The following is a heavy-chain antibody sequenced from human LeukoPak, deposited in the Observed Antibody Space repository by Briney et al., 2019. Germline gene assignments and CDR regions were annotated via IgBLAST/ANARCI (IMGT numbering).Heavy chain of an antibody. V-gene: IGHV1-18*01. CDR1: GYTFTSYG. D-gene: IGHD6-19*01. Sequence: GASVTVSCTASGYTFTSYGISWVRQAPGQGLEWMGWISAYNGNTNYAETLQGRVTMTTDTSTSTAYMDLRSLRSADTAVYYCASNPPPYSSGWYCFDPRGQGTLATVSP. CDR3: ASNPPPYSSGWYCFDP. J-gene: IGHJ5*02. CDR2: ISAYNGNT.